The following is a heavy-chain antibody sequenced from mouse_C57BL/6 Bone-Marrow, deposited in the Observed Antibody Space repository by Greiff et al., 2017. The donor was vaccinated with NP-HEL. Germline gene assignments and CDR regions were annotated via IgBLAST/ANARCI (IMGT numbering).Heavy chain of an antibody. D-gene: IGHD1-1*01. CDR3: ARDGGVITTVVATNYYAMDY. J-gene: IGHJ4*01. CDR2: LSDGGSYT. Sequence: EVKLVESGGGLVKPGGSLKLSCAASGFTFSSYAMSWVRQTPAKRLEWVATLSDGGSYTSYPDNVKGRFTISRDNAKNNLYLQMSHLKSEDTAMYYCARDGGVITTVVATNYYAMDYWGQGTSVTVSS. CDR1: GFTFSSYA. V-gene: IGHV5-4*01.